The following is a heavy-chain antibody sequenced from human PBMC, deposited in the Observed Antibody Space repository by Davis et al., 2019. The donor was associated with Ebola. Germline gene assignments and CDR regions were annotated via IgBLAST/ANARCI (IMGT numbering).Heavy chain of an antibody. CDR3: ARDRGEHYDFWSGYHYGMDV. V-gene: IGHV3-33*01. J-gene: IGHJ6*02. CDR1: GFTFSSYG. Sequence: GESLKISCAASGFTFSSYGMHWVRQAPGKGLEWVAVIWYDGSNKYYADSVKGRFTISRDNSKNTLYLQMNSLRAEDTAVYYCARDRGEHYDFWSGYHYGMDVWGQGTTVTVSS. CDR2: IWYDGSNK. D-gene: IGHD3-3*01.